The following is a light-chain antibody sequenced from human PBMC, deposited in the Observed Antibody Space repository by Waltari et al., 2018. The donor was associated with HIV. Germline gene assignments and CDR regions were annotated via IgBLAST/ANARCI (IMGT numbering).Light chain of an antibody. CDR1: SSNIGRNY. CDR2: TNN. Sequence: QSVLTQPPSASGTPGQRVTISCSGSSSNIGRNYVYWYQQLPGTAPNILIYTNNQRPSGVPDRFSGSKSGTSASLAISGLRSEDEADYYCAAWDASLSVVFGGGTKLTVL. CDR3: AAWDASLSVV. V-gene: IGLV1-47*01. J-gene: IGLJ2*01.